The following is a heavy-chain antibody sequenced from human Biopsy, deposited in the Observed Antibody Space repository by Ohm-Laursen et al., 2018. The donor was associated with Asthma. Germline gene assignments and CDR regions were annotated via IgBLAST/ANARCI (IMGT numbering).Heavy chain of an antibody. J-gene: IGHJ6*02. CDR1: GGSMTPTSHY. D-gene: IGHD3-3*01. Sequence: ETLSLTCTVSGGSMTPTSHYWDWIRQAPGKGLEWIGYISYGGKTSYNPSLKNRVTISRDTSKNQFSLRLTSVTAADTAVYFCARRITIFGVVQKDHGMDAWGQGTTVIVSS. CDR2: ISYGGKT. CDR3: ARRITIFGVVQKDHGMDA. V-gene: IGHV4-39*01.